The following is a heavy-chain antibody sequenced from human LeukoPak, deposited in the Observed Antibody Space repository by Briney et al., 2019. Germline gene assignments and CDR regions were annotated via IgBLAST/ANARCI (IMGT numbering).Heavy chain of an antibody. Sequence: SETLSLTCSVFGGSISSSSYYWGWIRQPPGKGLEWIGSIYYSGSTYYNLSLKSRVTISVDTSKNQFSMKLSSVTAADSAVYYCARGYYYDSSGYYSGPGYFDYWGQGTLVTVSS. D-gene: IGHD3-22*01. CDR3: ARGYYYDSSGYYSGPGYFDY. J-gene: IGHJ4*02. CDR1: GGSISSSSYY. V-gene: IGHV4-39*01. CDR2: IYYSGST.